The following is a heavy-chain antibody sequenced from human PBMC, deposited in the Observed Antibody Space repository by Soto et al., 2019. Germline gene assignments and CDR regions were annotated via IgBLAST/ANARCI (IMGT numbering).Heavy chain of an antibody. V-gene: IGHV1-46*01. Sequence: QVQLVQSGAEVKKPGASVKVSCKPSGYTFTSYYMHWVRQAPGQGLEWMGIINPSGGSTSYAQKFQGRVTMTRDTSTSTVYMELSSLRSEDTAVYYCARDREAVASDYYYYGMDVWGQGTTVTVSS. J-gene: IGHJ6*02. D-gene: IGHD6-19*01. CDR2: INPSGGST. CDR1: GYTFTSYY. CDR3: ARDREAVASDYYYYGMDV.